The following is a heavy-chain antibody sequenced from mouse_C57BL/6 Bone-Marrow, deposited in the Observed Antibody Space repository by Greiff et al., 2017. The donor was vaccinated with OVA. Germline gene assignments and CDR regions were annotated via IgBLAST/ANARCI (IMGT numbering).Heavy chain of an antibody. CDR2: IYPGSGST. CDR3: ARPNSCGSSPYYFDY. V-gene: IGHV1-55*01. CDR1: GYTFTSYW. D-gene: IGHD1-1*01. J-gene: IGHJ2*01. Sequence: QVQLQQPGAELVQPGASVKMSCKASGYTFTSYWITWVKQRPGQGLEWIGDIYPGSGSTNYNEKFKSKATLTVDTSSSTAYMQLSSLTSEDSAVYYCARPNSCGSSPYYFDYWGQGTTLTVSS.